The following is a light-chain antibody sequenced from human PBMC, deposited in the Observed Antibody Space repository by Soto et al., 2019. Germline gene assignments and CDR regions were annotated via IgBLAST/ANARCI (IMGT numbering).Light chain of an antibody. Sequence: EIVLTQSPGTLSLSPGERATLSCRASQSVSSSYLAWYQQQPGQAPRLLIYGASSRATGIPDRLSGSRSGTYFTLTISRIEPADFAVYYCQQSGSSRTFGQGTNVDIK. CDR1: QSVSSSY. CDR3: QQSGSSRT. CDR2: GAS. J-gene: IGKJ1*01. V-gene: IGKV3-20*01.